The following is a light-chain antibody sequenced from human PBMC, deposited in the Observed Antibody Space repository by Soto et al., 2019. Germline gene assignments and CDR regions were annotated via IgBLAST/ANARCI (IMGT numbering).Light chain of an antibody. V-gene: IGKV3-15*01. CDR3: QQYNNWPFT. CDR1: QSVSSN. CDR2: GAS. Sequence: EIVMTQSPATLSVSPGERATLSCRASQSVSSNLAWYQQKPGQAPRLLIYGASTRATGIPARFSGSGSGTEFTLTISSLQSEDFAVYYXQQYNNWPFTFGPGTKVDIK. J-gene: IGKJ3*01.